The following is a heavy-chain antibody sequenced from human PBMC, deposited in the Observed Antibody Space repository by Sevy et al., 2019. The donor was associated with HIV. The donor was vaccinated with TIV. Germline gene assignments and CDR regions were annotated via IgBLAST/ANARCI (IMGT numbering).Heavy chain of an antibody. CDR1: GFTFNSYS. CDR3: GGGKGIRTLYYFDY. CDR2: IMSSSHIT. V-gene: IGHV3-48*01. Sequence: GGSLRLSCEVPGFTFNSYSFHWVRQAPGKGLEWISNIMSSSHITYYAESVQGRFTISRDNVKKSLYLQMNSLRVEDTAIYYCGGGKGIRTLYYFDYWGQGTLVTVSS. J-gene: IGHJ4*02.